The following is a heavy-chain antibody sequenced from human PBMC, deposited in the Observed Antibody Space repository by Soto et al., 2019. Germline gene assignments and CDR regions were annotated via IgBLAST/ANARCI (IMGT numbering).Heavy chain of an antibody. CDR2: IVVGSGNT. Sequence: SVKVSCKASGFTFTSSAVQWVRQARGQRLEWIGWIVVGSGNTNYAQKFQERVTITRDMSTSTAYMELSSLRSEDTAVYYCAAEPPPGYDFWSGYLSNYYYGMDVWGQGTTVTVSS. D-gene: IGHD3-3*01. J-gene: IGHJ6*02. CDR3: AAEPPPGYDFWSGYLSNYYYGMDV. CDR1: GFTFTSSA. V-gene: IGHV1-58*01.